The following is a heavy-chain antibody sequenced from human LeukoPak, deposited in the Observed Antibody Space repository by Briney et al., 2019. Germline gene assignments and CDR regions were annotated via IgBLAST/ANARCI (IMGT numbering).Heavy chain of an antibody. D-gene: IGHD5-18*01. Sequence: SETLSLTCAVYGGSFSGYYWSWIRQPPGKGLEWIGEINHSGSTNYNPSLKSRVTISVDTSKNQFSLKLSSVTAADTAVYYCARGNSYGSVSFDSWGQGTLVTVSS. CDR2: INHSGST. CDR1: GGSFSGYY. J-gene: IGHJ4*02. V-gene: IGHV4-34*01. CDR3: ARGNSYGSVSFDS.